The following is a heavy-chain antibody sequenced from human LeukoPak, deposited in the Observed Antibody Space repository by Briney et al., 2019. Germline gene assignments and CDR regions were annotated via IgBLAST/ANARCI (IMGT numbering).Heavy chain of an antibody. CDR3: ARDAEGSSGWYSPFDY. CDR2: ISYDGSNK. V-gene: IGHV3-30-3*01. J-gene: IGHJ4*02. Sequence: GGSLRLSCAASGFTFSSYATHWVRQAPGKGLEWVAVISYDGSNKYYADSVKGRFTISRDNAKNSLYLQMNSLRAEDTAVYYCARDAEGSSGWYSPFDYWGQGTLVTVSS. CDR1: GFTFSSYA. D-gene: IGHD6-19*01.